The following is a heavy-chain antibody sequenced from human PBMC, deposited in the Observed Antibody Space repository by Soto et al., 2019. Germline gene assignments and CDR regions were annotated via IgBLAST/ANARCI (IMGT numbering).Heavy chain of an antibody. D-gene: IGHD2-21*01. Sequence: PGGSLRLSCAASGFTFTSFAVRWVRQAPGKGLEWVSAISAYGHDTYYADSVKGRFTISRDTSKNTLFLQMNSLRAEDTALYYSESRRDRFPDWGRGTLVTVSS. J-gene: IGHJ4*02. CDR2: ISAYGHDT. CDR1: GFTFTSFA. V-gene: IGHV3-23*01. CDR3: ESRRDRFPD.